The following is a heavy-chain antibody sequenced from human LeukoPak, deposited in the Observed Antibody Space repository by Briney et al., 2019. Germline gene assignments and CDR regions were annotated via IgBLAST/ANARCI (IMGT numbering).Heavy chain of an antibody. J-gene: IGHJ6*03. CDR3: AKESYCSSTSCYTGYMDV. Sequence: GGSLRLSCAASGFTFSSYGMHWVRQAPGKGLEWVAVIWYGGSNKYYADSVKGRFTISRDNSKNTLYLQMNSLRAEDTAVYYCAKESYCSSTSCYTGYMDVWGKGTTVTVSS. D-gene: IGHD2-2*02. CDR1: GFTFSSYG. V-gene: IGHV3-30*02. CDR2: IWYGGSNK.